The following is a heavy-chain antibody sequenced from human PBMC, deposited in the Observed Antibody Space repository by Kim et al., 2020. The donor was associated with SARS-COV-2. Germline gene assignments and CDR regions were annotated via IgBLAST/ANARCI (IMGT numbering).Heavy chain of an antibody. Sequence: GGSLRLSCAASGFTFSSYGMHWVRQAPGKGLEWVAVISYDGSNKYYADSVKGRFTISRDNSKNTLYLQMNSLRAEDTAVYYCAKVMTTVTYHAFDIWGQGTLVTVSS. CDR1: GFTFSSYG. CDR2: ISYDGSNK. V-gene: IGHV3-30*18. CDR3: AKVMTTVTYHAFDI. D-gene: IGHD4-17*01. J-gene: IGHJ3*02.